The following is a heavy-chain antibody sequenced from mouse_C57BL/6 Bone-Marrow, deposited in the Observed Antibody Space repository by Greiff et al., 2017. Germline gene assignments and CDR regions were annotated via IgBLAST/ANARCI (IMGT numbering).Heavy chain of an antibody. CDR3: TTLLITTLDD. CDR1: GFNIKDDY. D-gene: IGHD1-1*01. CDR2: IDPENGDT. Sequence: VQLQQSGAELVRPGASVKLSCPASGFNIKDDYMHWVKQRPDQGLEWIGWIDPENGDTAYAPQFQGKATITADPSSNTAYLQLSSLASEDTAVYYCTTLLITTLDDWGPGTPGTVSS. J-gene: IGHJ4*01. V-gene: IGHV14-4*01.